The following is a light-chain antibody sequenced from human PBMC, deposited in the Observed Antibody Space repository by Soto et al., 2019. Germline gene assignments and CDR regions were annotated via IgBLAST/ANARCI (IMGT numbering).Light chain of an antibody. V-gene: IGKV4-1*01. CDR2: WAA. J-gene: IGKJ4*01. Sequence: DIVMTQYPDSLAVSLGERATINCKSSQSILFSSNNKNYLTWYQQNPGQPPKPLIYWAATRESGVPDRFSGSGSGTDFTLTISSLQAEDVAVYYCQQYYRTPVTFGGGTKVEIK. CDR3: QQYYRTPVT. CDR1: QSILFSSNNKNY.